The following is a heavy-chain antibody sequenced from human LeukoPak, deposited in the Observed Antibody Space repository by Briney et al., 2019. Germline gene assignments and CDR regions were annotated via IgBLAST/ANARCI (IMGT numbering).Heavy chain of an antibody. CDR1: GFNFSTYA. CDR2: TSYDGSRK. J-gene: IGHJ6*02. D-gene: IGHD3-10*01. CDR3: ARRRLVGEVDYHYGMDV. V-gene: IGHV3-30*04. Sequence: GGSLRLSCVASGFNFSTYAMHWVRRAPGKGLEWVAVTSYDGSRKYYADSVKGRFTISRDNSKNTLFLQTDSLGGEDTAVYYCARRRLVGEVDYHYGMDVWGQGTTVTVSS.